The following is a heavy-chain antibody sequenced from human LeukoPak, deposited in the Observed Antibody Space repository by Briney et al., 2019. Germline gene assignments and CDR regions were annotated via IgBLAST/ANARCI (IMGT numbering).Heavy chain of an antibody. V-gene: IGHV1-69*01. CDR2: IIPIFGTA. CDR1: GDTFNSVA. J-gene: IGHJ4*02. CDR3: ARTGTSAFCGRDCYSFDY. D-gene: IGHD2-21*02. Sequence: SVKVSCKASGDTFNSVALSWVRLAPGQGLEWMGGIIPIFGTANYAQRFLGRVTITSDESTSTAYMEINSLTSEDTAVYYCARTGTSAFCGRDCYSFDYWGQGTLVAVPS.